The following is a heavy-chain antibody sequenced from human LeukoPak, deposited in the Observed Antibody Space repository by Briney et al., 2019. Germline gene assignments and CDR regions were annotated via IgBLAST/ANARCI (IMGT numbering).Heavy chain of an antibody. V-gene: IGHV3-21*06. CDR1: GFTFSSYS. Sequence: GGSLRLSCAASGFTFSSYSMNWVRQAPGKGLEWVSSISSSSSYIYYADSVEGRFTISRDNPKNTLYLQMNSLRVEDTAVYYCARTPRGGVTAIYWGQGTLVTVSS. CDR2: ISSSSSYI. J-gene: IGHJ4*02. CDR3: ARTPRGGVTAIY. D-gene: IGHD2-21*02.